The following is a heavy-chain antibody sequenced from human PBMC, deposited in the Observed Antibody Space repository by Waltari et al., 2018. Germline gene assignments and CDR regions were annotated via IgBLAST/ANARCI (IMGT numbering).Heavy chain of an antibody. CDR1: GGSFSGYY. J-gene: IGHJ4*02. CDR3: ARGWFGEFQYYDY. Sequence: QVQLQQWGAGLLKPSETLSLTCAVYGGSFSGYYWSWIRQPPGKGLEWIGEINHSGSTNYNPSLKRRVTISVDTSKNQFSLKLSAVTAADTAVYYCARGWFGEFQYYDYWGQGTLVTVSS. V-gene: IGHV4-34*01. CDR2: INHSGST. D-gene: IGHD3-10*01.